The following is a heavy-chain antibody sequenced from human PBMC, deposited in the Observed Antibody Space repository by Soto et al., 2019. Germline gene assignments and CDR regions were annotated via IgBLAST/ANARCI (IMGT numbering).Heavy chain of an antibody. Sequence: EVQLVESGGGLVQPGGSLRLSCAASGFTFSSYWMHWVRQPPGKGLVWVSRISTDGSSTSYADSVKGRFTISRDNAENTLYLQMNCLTAEDTAVYYCARGETRHSSLSVYWGQGTLVTVAS. D-gene: IGHD6-6*01. CDR1: GFTFSSYW. CDR3: ARGETRHSSLSVY. J-gene: IGHJ4*02. CDR2: ISTDGSST. V-gene: IGHV3-74*01.